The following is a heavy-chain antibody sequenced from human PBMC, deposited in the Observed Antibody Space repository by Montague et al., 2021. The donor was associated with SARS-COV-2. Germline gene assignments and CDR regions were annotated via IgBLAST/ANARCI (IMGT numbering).Heavy chain of an antibody. CDR1: GASISSSENA. D-gene: IGHD3-16*02. Sequence: SXTLSLTCTVSGASISSSENAWGWIRQSPGKGLEWFGSIFYSGTTYFNPSLRSRIAISVDTSKNQFSLKVTSVTAADTAVYYCARHVTFGGVVVAFDDWGQGTLVSVSS. V-gene: IGHV4-39*01. CDR2: IFYSGTT. J-gene: IGHJ4*02. CDR3: ARHVTFGGVVVAFDD.